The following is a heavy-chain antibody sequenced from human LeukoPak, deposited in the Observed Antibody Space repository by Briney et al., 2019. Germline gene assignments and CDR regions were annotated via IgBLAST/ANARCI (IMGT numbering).Heavy chain of an antibody. CDR3: AIFKYYYGSGNY. V-gene: IGHV4-39*01. Sequence: SETLSLTCTVSGGSISSSSYHWGWIRQPPGKGLEWIGSIYYSGSTYYNPSLKSRVTISVDTSKNQFSLKLSSVTAADAAVYYCAIFKYYYGSGNYWGQGTLVTVSS. J-gene: IGHJ4*02. D-gene: IGHD3-10*01. CDR1: GGSISSSSYH. CDR2: IYYSGST.